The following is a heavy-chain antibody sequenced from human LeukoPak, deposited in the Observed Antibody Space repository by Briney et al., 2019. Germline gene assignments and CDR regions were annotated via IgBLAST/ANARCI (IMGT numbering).Heavy chain of an antibody. CDR3: ARGTLKAAATDFDY. V-gene: IGHV3-43*02. CDR1: GFTFDDYA. Sequence: PGGSLRLSCAASGFTFDDYAMHWVRQAPGKGLEWVSLISGDGGSTYYGDSVRGRFTISRDNSKNSLYLQMNSLRTEDTALYYCARGTLKAAATDFDYWGQGTLVTVSS. D-gene: IGHD6-13*01. CDR2: ISGDGGST. J-gene: IGHJ4*02.